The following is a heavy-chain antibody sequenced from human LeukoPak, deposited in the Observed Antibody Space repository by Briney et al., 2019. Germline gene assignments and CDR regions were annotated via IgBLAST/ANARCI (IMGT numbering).Heavy chain of an antibody. CDR1: GGSISSYY. V-gene: IGHV4-59*12. D-gene: IGHD3-22*01. Sequence: SETLCLTCTASGGSISSYYRSWVRQAPGKALEWMGNIFYSGSTYYRPSLKSRVTISPDTSRNQFYLKLNSVTAADTAVYYCTKSNGYGLIDIWGQGTMVTVSS. CDR2: IFYSGST. CDR3: TKSNGYGLIDI. J-gene: IGHJ3*02.